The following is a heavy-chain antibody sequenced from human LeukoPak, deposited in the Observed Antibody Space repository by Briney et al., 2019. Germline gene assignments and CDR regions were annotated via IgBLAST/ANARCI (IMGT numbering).Heavy chain of an antibody. J-gene: IGHJ6*03. Sequence: PSETLSLTCTVSGGSLSSYYWSWIRQPPGKGLEWIGYIYYSGSTNYNSSFKIRVSISIDTSKNQFSRRLSSVTAADTAIYSCARVGDGYNYFPYYYMDFWGKGTTVIVSS. D-gene: IGHD5-24*01. CDR3: ARVGDGYNYFPYYYMDF. CDR1: GGSLSSYY. V-gene: IGHV4-59*01. CDR2: IYYSGST.